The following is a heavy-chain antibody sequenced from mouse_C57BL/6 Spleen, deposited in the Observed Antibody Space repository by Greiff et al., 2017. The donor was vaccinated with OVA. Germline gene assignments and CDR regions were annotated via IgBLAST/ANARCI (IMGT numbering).Heavy chain of an antibody. D-gene: IGHD2-1*01. CDR2: IHPNSGST. CDR3: ASPIYYGNYRGDY. CDR1: GYTFTSYW. V-gene: IGHV1-64*01. Sequence: VQLMEPGAELVKPGASVKLSCKASGYTFTSYWMHWVKQRPGQGLEWIGMIHPNSGSTNYNEKFKSKATLTVDKSSSTAYMQLSSLTSEDSAVYYCASPIYYGNYRGDYWGQGTSVTVSS. J-gene: IGHJ4*01.